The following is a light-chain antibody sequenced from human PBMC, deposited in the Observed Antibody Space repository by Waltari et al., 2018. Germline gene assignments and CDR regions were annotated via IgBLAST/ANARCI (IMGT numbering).Light chain of an antibody. CDR1: SGHSSYI. CDR3: ETWDSNTRV. CDR2: LEGSGSY. J-gene: IGLJ1*01. V-gene: IGLV4-60*03. Sequence: QPVLTQSSSASASLGSSVKLTCTLSSGHSSYIIAWHQQQPGKAPRYLMKLEGSGSYNEGSGVPDRFSGSSSGADRYLTISNLQSEDEADYYCETWDSNTRVFGTGTKVTVL.